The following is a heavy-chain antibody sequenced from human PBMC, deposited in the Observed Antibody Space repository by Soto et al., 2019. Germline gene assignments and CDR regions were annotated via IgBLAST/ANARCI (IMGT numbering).Heavy chain of an antibody. V-gene: IGHV1-69*06. J-gene: IGHJ3*02. Sequence: GASVKVSCKASGGTFSSYAISWVRQAPGQGLEWMGGIIPIFGTANYAQKFQGRVTITADKSTSTAYMELSSLRSEDTAVCYCARRREGDAFDIWGQGTMVTVS. CDR2: IIPIFGTA. CDR3: ARRREGDAFDI. CDR1: GGTFSSYA.